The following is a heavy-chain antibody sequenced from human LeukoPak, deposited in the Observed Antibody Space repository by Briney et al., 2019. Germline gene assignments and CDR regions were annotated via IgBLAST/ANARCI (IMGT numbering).Heavy chain of an antibody. V-gene: IGHV3-23*01. J-gene: IGHJ4*02. CDR3: AKGFIGSWYSY. CDR1: GFTFSSYA. Sequence: GGSLRLSCAASGFTFSSYAVSWVRQAPGKGLEWVSAISGSGGSTYYADSVKGRFTISRDNSKNTLYLQMNSLRAEDTAVYYCAKGFIGSWYSYWGQGTLVTVSS. CDR2: ISGSGGST. D-gene: IGHD6-13*01.